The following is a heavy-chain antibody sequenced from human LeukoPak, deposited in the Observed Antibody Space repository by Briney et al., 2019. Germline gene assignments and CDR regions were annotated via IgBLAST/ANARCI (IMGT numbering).Heavy chain of an antibody. CDR2: INPSGGTT. D-gene: IGHD2-15*01. V-gene: IGHV1-46*01. CDR3: ARGSGWFDP. J-gene: IGHJ5*02. CDR1: GYTFGTHW. Sequence: ASVKVSCKASGYTFGTHWMHWVRLAPGQGLEWMGVINPSGGTTNYAQKFQGRVTMTRDTSTSTVYMELSSLRSEDTAVYYCARGSGWFDPWGQGTLVTVSS.